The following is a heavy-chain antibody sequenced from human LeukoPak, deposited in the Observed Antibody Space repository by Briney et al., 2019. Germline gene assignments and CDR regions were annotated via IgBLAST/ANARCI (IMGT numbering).Heavy chain of an antibody. D-gene: IGHD3-22*01. Sequence: GGSLRLSCAASGFTFSSYTMNWVRQAPGKGLEWVSSISSGSSHIYYADSVKGRFTISRDNAKNSLYLQMNSLRAEDTAVYYCARVYDSSGYDYWGQGTLVTVSS. CDR3: ARVYDSSGYDY. J-gene: IGHJ4*02. V-gene: IGHV3-21*01. CDR1: GFTFSSYT. CDR2: ISSGSSHI.